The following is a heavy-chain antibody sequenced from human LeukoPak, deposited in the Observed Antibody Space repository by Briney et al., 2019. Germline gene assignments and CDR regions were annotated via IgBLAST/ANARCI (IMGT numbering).Heavy chain of an antibody. D-gene: IGHD5-12*01. J-gene: IGHJ4*02. CDR1: GFTFSTSW. CDR3: ARGRYSGTTYYFDY. Sequence: GGSLRLSCAASGFTFSTSWMSWVRQVPGKGLEWVANIKKDGSETYYVDSVKGRFTISRDNAKNSLYLQMNSLRAEDSAMYYCARGRYSGTTYYFDYWGQGTLVTVSS. CDR2: IKKDGSET. V-gene: IGHV3-7*03.